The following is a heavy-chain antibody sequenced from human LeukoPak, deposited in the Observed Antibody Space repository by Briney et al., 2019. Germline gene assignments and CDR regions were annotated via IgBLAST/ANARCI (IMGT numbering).Heavy chain of an antibody. J-gene: IGHJ5*02. D-gene: IGHD3-10*01. CDR2: MNPNSGNT. CDR1: GYTFTIYD. V-gene: IGHV1-8*01. Sequence: ASVKVSFKASGYTFTIYDINWVRQATGQGLEWMGWMNPNSGNTGYAQKFQGRVTMTRNTSISTAYMELSSLRSEDTAVYYCASRRITMVRGVIPKQYNWFDPWGQGTLVTVSS. CDR3: ASRRITMVRGVIPKQYNWFDP.